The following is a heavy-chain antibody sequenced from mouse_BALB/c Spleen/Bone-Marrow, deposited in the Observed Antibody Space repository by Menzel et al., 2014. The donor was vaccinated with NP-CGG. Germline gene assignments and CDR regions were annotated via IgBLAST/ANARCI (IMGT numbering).Heavy chain of an antibody. CDR1: GYTFTDYE. Sequence: QVQLQQPGAELVRPGASVTLSCKASGYTFTDYEMHWVKQTPVHGLEWIGAIDPETGGTAYNQKFKGKATLTADKSSSTAYMELRSLTSEDSAVHYCTREGYGNSYYFDYWGQGTTLTVSS. V-gene: IGHV1-15*01. CDR3: TREGYGNSYYFDY. J-gene: IGHJ2*01. D-gene: IGHD2-1*01. CDR2: IDPETGGT.